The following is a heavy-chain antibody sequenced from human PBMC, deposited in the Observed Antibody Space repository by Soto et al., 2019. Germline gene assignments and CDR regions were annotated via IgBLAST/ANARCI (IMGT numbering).Heavy chain of an antibody. CDR2: IIPILVIE. CDR3: ARDRSSAPSSSYLMDV. Sequence: QVQLVQSGAEVKKPGSSVKVSCNASGGTFRSYAITWVRQAPGQGLEWMGRIIPILVIENYAQKFQDRVTITADKPTSTVDTELSSLRSEHTAVYYCARDRSSAPSSSYLMDVWGKGTPVTVSS. CDR1: GGTFRSYA. D-gene: IGHD2-2*01. J-gene: IGHJ6*03. V-gene: IGHV1-69*04.